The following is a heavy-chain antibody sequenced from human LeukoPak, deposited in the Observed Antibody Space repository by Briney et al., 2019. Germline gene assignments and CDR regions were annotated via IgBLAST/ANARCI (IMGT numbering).Heavy chain of an antibody. CDR2: IYFSGST. D-gene: IGHD6-19*01. J-gene: IGHJ4*02. CDR1: GDSINSSNYY. Sequence: SETLSLTCTVSGDSINSSNYYWGWIRQPPGKGLEWIGSIYFSGSTYYNPSLKSRVTVSEDTFQNQFSLRLNSVTAADTAVYYCARTGEQWPRYYFDYWGQGTLVTVPS. V-gene: IGHV4-39*07. CDR3: ARTGEQWPRYYFDY.